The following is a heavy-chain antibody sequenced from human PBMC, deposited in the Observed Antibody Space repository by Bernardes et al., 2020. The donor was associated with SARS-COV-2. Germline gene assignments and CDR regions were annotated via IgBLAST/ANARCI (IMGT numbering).Heavy chain of an antibody. Sequence: SESLSLSCAVSGGSISTINWWTCVLQPPGKGLEWTGEMHPSGSTNYNASLKSRLSISVDQSENQFSLQLRSVTAADTAVYFGARGGEYGGSGHGDYLDYWGQGTLVTVSS. CDR3: ARGGEYGGSGHGDYLDY. CDR1: GGSISTINW. V-gene: IGHV4-4*02. D-gene: IGHD5-12*01. J-gene: IGHJ4*02. CDR2: MHPSGST.